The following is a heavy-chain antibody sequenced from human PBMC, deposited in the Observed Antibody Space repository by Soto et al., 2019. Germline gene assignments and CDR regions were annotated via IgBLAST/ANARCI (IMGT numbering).Heavy chain of an antibody. D-gene: IGHD3-10*01. CDR3: AKLGSGRAVAPISSYYYGMDV. CDR2: ISGSGGST. V-gene: IGHV3-23*01. CDR1: GFTFSSYA. J-gene: IGHJ6*02. Sequence: EVQLLESGGGLVQPGGSLRLSCAASGFTFSSYAMSWVRQAPGKGLEWVSAISGSGGSTYYADSVKGRFTISRDNSKNTLYLQMNSLRAEDTAVYYCAKLGSGRAVAPISSYYYGMDVWGQGTTVTFSS.